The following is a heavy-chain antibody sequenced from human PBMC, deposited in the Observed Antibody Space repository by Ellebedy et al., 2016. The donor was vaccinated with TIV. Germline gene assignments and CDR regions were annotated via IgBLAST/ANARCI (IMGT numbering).Heavy chain of an antibody. CDR2: ISANGGAT. J-gene: IGHJ5*01. CDR1: GFSFSSSV. CDR3: AKDHWAGVFDS. Sequence: PGGSLRLSCAASGFSFSSSVTSRVRQTPTKGLEWISAISANGGATYYADSVKGRFTISRDNSKDTLVLQMNNLRVEDSALYFCAKDHWAGVFDSWGQGTRVTVSS. D-gene: IGHD6-19*01. V-gene: IGHV3-23*01.